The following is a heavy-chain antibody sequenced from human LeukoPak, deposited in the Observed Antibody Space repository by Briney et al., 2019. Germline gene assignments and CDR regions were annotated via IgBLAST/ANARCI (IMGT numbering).Heavy chain of an antibody. CDR2: LSGSTAYT. CDR1: GFTFSKYA. CDR3: AKDYGGNPFDY. Sequence: GGSLRLSCVASGFTFSKYAISWVRQAPGKGLEWVSALSGSTAYTNYADSVKGRFTISRDNSKNTLYLQMNSLRAEDTAVYYCAKDYGGNPFDYWGQGTLVTVSS. V-gene: IGHV3-23*01. D-gene: IGHD4-23*01. J-gene: IGHJ4*02.